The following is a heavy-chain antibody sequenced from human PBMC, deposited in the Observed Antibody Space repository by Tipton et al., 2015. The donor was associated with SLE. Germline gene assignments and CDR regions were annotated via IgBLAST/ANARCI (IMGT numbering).Heavy chain of an antibody. CDR3: ARGESTTVAYYYYGMDV. V-gene: IGHV3-30*04. D-gene: IGHD4-23*01. CDR1: GFTFFTYA. Sequence: RSLRLSCAASGFTFFTYAMHWVRQAPGKGLEWVAVISYDGSNKYYADSVKGRFTISRDNAKNSLYLQMNSLRAEDTAVYYCARGESTTVAYYYYGMDVWGQGTTVTVSS. CDR2: ISYDGSNK. J-gene: IGHJ6*02.